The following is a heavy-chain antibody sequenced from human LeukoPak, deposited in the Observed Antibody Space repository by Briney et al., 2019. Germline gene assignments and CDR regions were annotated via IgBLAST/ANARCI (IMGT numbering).Heavy chain of an antibody. D-gene: IGHD6-13*01. CDR2: IYYSGST. Sequence: SSETPSLTCTVSGGSISSYYWSWLRQPPGKGLEWIAYIYYSGSTNYNPSLKSRVTISVDTSKNQFSLKLSSVTAADTGVYYCARFGYSSSWYGWFDPWGQGTLVTVSS. V-gene: IGHV4-59*01. J-gene: IGHJ5*02. CDR1: GGSISSYY. CDR3: ARFGYSSSWYGWFDP.